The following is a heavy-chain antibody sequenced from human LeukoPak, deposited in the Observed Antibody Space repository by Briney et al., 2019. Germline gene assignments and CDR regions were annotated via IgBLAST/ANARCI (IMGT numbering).Heavy chain of an antibody. J-gene: IGHJ3*02. Sequence: GGSLRLSCAAPGFIFSNYAMDWVRQAPGKGLEWVAVISRDGSMKYYADSVKGRFTVSRDNSNNTVYLQMNSLKTEDTAVYYCAGESYDIWGQGTMVTVSS. CDR1: GFIFSNYA. CDR2: ISRDGSMK. D-gene: IGHD3-10*01. V-gene: IGHV3-30*04. CDR3: AGESYDI.